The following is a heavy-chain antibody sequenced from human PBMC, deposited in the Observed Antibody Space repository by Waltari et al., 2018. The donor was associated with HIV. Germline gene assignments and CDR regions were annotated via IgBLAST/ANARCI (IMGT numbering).Heavy chain of an antibody. CDR1: GGACNKFY. D-gene: IGHD3-3*01. CDR3: AREVLIGVGVVIMDY. J-gene: IGHJ4*02. V-gene: IGHV4-59*01. Sequence: QVQLQESGPGLVKLSETLSLKCTVSGGACNKFYWAWILLPPGKGLEWIGYIHYRGTTNYNPSLKSRVTISADTSQNQFSLNLNSVTAADTAVYYCAREVLIGVGVVIMDYWGQGTLVTVSS. CDR2: IHYRGTT.